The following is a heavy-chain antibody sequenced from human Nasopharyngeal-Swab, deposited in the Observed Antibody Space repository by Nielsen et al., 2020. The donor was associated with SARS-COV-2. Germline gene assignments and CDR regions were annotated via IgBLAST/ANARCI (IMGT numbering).Heavy chain of an antibody. V-gene: IGHV1-18*01. CDR1: GYIFTSYD. CDR3: ARHGVAEDY. CDR2: IGAYNGNT. D-gene: IGHD3-3*01. Sequence: ASVKVSCKASGYIFTSYDISWVRQARGQGLEWMGWIGAYNGNTNYAQKFQDRVTITTDTSTSTVYMELRSLRSDDTDVYYCARHGVAEDYWGQGTLVTVSS. J-gene: IGHJ4*02.